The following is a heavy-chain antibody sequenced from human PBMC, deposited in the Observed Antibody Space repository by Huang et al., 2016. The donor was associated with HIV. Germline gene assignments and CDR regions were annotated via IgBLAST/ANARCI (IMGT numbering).Heavy chain of an antibody. J-gene: IGHJ4*02. D-gene: IGHD4-17*01. CDR1: GGTSSKYA. CDR2: IIPMFGTP. Sequence: QVQLVQSGAEVKTPGSSVKVSCKASGGTSSKYAISGVRQAPGQGLEWRGGIIPMFGTPNYERKFQGRVTITADDSTSTTYVEVSSLRSEDTALYYCARGQLGSYGDYDVLYWGQGTLVTVSS. CDR3: ARGQLGSYGDYDVLY. V-gene: IGHV1-69*13.